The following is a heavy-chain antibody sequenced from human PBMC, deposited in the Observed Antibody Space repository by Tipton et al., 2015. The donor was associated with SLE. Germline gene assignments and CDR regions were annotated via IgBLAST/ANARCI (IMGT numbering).Heavy chain of an antibody. CDR1: SASISSHY. V-gene: IGHV4-59*04. CDR2: ITNNGNT. CDR3: ARHDTNYGRNWFDP. D-gene: IGHD2-8*01. Sequence: GLVKPSQTLSLTCTVSSASISSHYWSWIRQPPGKGPEWIGRITNNGNTYYIPSLQSRVTMSVDTSKNHFSLKLSSVTAADTAVYYCARHDTNYGRNWFDPWGQGTLVTVSS. J-gene: IGHJ5*02.